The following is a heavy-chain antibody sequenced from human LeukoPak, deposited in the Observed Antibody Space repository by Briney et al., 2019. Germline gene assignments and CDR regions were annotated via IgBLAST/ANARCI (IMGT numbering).Heavy chain of an antibody. D-gene: IGHD5-18*01. J-gene: IGHJ4*02. V-gene: IGHV4-39*01. CDR3: ARLYSYGPYYFDY. Sequence: PGGSLRLSCAASGFTFSDYYMSWIRQPPGKGLEWIGSIYYSGSTYYNPSLKSRVTISVDTSKNQFSLKLSSVTAADTAVYYCARLYSYGPYYFDYWRQGTLVTVSS. CDR1: GFTFSDYY. CDR2: IYYSGST.